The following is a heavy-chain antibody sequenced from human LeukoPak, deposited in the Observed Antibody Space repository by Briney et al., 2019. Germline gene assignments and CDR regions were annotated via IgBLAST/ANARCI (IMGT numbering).Heavy chain of an antibody. D-gene: IGHD3-3*01. V-gene: IGHV3-21*01. CDR2: ISSSSSYI. CDR1: GFTFRSYS. J-gene: IGHJ4*02. Sequence: PGGSLRLSXAASGFTFRSYSMNWVRQAPGKGLEWVSSISSSSSYIYYADSVKGRFTISRDNAKNSLYLQMNSLRAEDTAVYYCASAFWSGYIDYWGQGTLVTVSS. CDR3: ASAFWSGYIDY.